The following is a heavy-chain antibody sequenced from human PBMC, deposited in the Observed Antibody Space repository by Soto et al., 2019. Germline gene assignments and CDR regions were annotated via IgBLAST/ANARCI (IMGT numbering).Heavy chain of an antibody. Sequence: SETLSLTCTVSGGSISSGGYYWSWIRQHPGKGLEWIGYIYYSGSTYYNPSLKSRVTISVDTSKNQFSLKLSSVTAADTAVYYCARYRNLHSFFADYWGQGTLVTVSS. D-gene: IGHD2-15*01. CDR1: GGSISSGGYY. CDR3: ARYRNLHSFFADY. CDR2: IYYSGST. J-gene: IGHJ4*02. V-gene: IGHV4-31*03.